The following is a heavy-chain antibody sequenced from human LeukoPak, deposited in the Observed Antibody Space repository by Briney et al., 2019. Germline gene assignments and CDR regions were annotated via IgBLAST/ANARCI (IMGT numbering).Heavy chain of an antibody. J-gene: IGHJ5*02. CDR3: ARDRNIVGATTFWFDP. D-gene: IGHD1-26*01. V-gene: IGHV1-69*05. CDR2: IIPIFGTA. Sequence: GSSVKVSCKASGGTFSSYAISWVRQAPGQGLEWMGGIIPIFGTANYAQKFQDRVTITTDESTSTAYMELSSLRSEDTAVYYCARDRNIVGATTFWFDPWGQGTLVTVSS. CDR1: GGTFSSYA.